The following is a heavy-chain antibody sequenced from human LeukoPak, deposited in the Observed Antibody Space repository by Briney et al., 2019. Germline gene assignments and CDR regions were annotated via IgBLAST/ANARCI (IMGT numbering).Heavy chain of an antibody. Sequence: GSSVKVSCKASGGTYSSYAISWVRQAPGQGLEWMGGIIPIFGTANYAQKFQGRVTITADESTSTAYMELSSLRSEDTAVYYCVRLTIFGNDAFDIWGQGTMVTVSS. CDR2: IIPIFGTA. CDR3: VRLTIFGNDAFDI. CDR1: GGTYSSYA. V-gene: IGHV1-69*01. J-gene: IGHJ3*02. D-gene: IGHD3-3*01.